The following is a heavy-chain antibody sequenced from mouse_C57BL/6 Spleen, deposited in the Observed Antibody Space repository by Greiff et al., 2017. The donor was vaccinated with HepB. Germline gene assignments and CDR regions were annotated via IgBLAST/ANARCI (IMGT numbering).Heavy chain of an antibody. Sequence: EVKLVESGPGLVKPSQSLSLTCSVTGYSITSGYYWNWIRQFPGNKLEWMGYISYDGSNNYNPSLQNRISITRDTSKNQFFLKLNSVTTEDTATYYCARWSGSSPEDAMDYWGQGTSVTVSS. CDR2: ISYDGSN. CDR1: GYSITSGYY. CDR3: ARWSGSSPEDAMDY. V-gene: IGHV3-6*01. J-gene: IGHJ4*01. D-gene: IGHD1-1*01.